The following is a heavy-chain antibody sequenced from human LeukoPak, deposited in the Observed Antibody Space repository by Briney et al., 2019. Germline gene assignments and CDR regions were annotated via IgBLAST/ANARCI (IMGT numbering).Heavy chain of an antibody. J-gene: IGHJ4*02. Sequence: ASVKVSCKASGYTFTGYYMHWVRQAPGQGLEWMGWISTYNGDTNYAQKLQGRATMTTDTSTNTAYTELRSLRSDDTAVYYCAREGLGELTLDYWGQGTLVTVSS. V-gene: IGHV1-18*04. CDR2: ISTYNGDT. CDR1: GYTFTGYY. CDR3: AREGLGELTLDY. D-gene: IGHD3-16*01.